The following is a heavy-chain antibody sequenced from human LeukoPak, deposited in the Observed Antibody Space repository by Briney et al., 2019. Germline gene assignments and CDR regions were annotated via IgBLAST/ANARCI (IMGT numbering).Heavy chain of an antibody. CDR1: GDSFSSHY. Sequence: MTSETLSLTCTVSGDSFSSHYWSWVRQPPGRGLEWIGYVSYIGSTNYNPSLKSRVTISVDTSKNQFSLKLSSVTAADTAVYYCARGPTTVTKGLDIWGQGTMVTVSS. V-gene: IGHV4-59*11. CDR3: ARGPTTVTKGLDI. J-gene: IGHJ3*02. D-gene: IGHD4-17*01. CDR2: VSYIGST.